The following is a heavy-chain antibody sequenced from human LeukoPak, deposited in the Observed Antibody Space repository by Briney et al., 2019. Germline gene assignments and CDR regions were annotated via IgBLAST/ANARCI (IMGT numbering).Heavy chain of an antibody. CDR2: IWNDGSHP. CDR1: GFTFSDYG. J-gene: IGHJ4*03. CDR3: ARPRSYGPDKNGPHKF. V-gene: IGHV3-33*03. Sequence: SGGSLRLSCAASGFTFSDYGIHWVRQAPGKGLEWTASIWNDGSHPYYADSVTGRITISRDNSKNTVYLLMNILRGEDTPVYYGARPRSYGPDKNGPHKFWGQGTPVIGPS. D-gene: IGHD1-14*01.